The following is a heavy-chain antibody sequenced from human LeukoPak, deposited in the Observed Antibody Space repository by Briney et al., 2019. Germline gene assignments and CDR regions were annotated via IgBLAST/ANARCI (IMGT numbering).Heavy chain of an antibody. CDR1: GGSTSSYY. D-gene: IGHD3-16*02. V-gene: IGHV4-4*09. CDR3: ARSYTWSYYYYYMDV. CDR2: IYTSGST. Sequence: PSETLSLTCTVSGGSTSSYYWSWIRQPPGKGLEWIGYIYTSGSTNYNPSLKSRVTISVDTSKNQFSLKLSSVTAADTAVYYCARSYTWSYYYYYMDVWGKGATVTVSS. J-gene: IGHJ6*03.